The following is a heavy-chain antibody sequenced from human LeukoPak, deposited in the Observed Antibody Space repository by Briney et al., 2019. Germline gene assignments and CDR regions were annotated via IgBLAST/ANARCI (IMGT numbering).Heavy chain of an antibody. V-gene: IGHV3-21*01. CDR2: ISSSSSYI. CDR1: GFTFSSYT. Sequence: PGGSLRLSCAASGFTFSSYTMNWVRQDPGEGLGWVSSISSSSSYIYYADSVKGRFTLSRDNAKNTLYLQMNSLRAEDTAVYYCARVRSWSGQEAYWGQGTLVTVSS. D-gene: IGHD3-3*01. CDR3: ARVRSWSGQEAY. J-gene: IGHJ4*02.